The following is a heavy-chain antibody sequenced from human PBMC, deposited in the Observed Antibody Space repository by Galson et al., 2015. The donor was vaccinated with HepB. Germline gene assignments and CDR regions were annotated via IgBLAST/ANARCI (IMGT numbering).Heavy chain of an antibody. D-gene: IGHD2-21*01. J-gene: IGHJ2*01. CDR2: ISYDGSNK. CDR3: ARESQAPILWWAQMGYFDL. Sequence: SLRLSCAASGSTFSSYAMHWVRQAPGKGLEWVAVISYDGSNKYYADSVKGRFTISRDNSKNTLYLQMNSLRAEDTAVYYCARESQAPILWWAQMGYFDLWGRGTLVTVSS. V-gene: IGHV3-30-3*01. CDR1: GSTFSSYA.